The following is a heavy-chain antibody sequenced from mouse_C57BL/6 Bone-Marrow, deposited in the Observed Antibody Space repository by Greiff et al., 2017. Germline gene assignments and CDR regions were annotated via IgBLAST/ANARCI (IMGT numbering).Heavy chain of an antibody. CDR2: IYPGDGDT. J-gene: IGHJ3*01. V-gene: IGHV1-82*01. CDR1: GYAFSSSW. Sequence: QVQLQQSGPELVKPGASVKISCKASGYAFSSSWMNWVKQRPGKGLEWIGRIYPGDGDTNYNGKFKGKATLTADKSSSTAYMQLSSLTSEDSAVYFCAREGALYYYGSSWFAYGGQGTLVTVSA. D-gene: IGHD1-1*01. CDR3: AREGALYYYGSSWFAY.